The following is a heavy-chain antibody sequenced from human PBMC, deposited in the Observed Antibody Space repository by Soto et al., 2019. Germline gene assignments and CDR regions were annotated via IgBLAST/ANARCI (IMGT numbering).Heavy chain of an antibody. J-gene: IGHJ4*02. Sequence: SETLSLTYDIYGRSFSGYIWPWIRQTPGKGLQWIGQINHSGSANYNPSLKSRVTISVHTSKSQFSLELSSVTAADTAVYYCAAGGGLPRYYWGQGTLVTVS. D-gene: IGHD5-12*01. CDR3: AAGGGLPRYY. CDR1: GRSFSGYI. V-gene: IGHV4-34*01. CDR2: INHSGSA.